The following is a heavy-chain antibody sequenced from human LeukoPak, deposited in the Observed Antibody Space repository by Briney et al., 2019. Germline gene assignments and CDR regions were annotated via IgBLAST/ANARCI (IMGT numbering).Heavy chain of an antibody. CDR2: INPSGGST. CDR1: GYTFTSYY. J-gene: IGHJ5*02. V-gene: IGHV1-46*01. CDR3: ARGKYLEYCSGGSCYGKNWFDP. D-gene: IGHD2-15*01. Sequence: GASVKVSCKASGYTFTSYYMHWVRQAPGQGLEWMGIINPSGGSTSYAQKFQGRVTMTRDTSTSTVYMELSSLRSEDTAVYYCARGKYLEYCSGGSCYGKNWFDPWAREPWSPSPQ.